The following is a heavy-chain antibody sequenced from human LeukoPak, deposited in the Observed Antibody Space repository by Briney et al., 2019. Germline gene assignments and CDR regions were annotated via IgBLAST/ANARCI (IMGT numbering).Heavy chain of an antibody. D-gene: IGHD5-12*01. CDR3: TTDDDEAYSGYDKGDY. Sequence: PGGSLRLSCAASGFTFSNAWMSWVRQAPGKGLEWVSRIKSKTDGGTTDYAAPVKGRFTISRDDSKNTLYLQMNSLKTEDTAVYYCTTDDDEAYSGYDKGDYWGQGTLVTVSS. CDR1: GFTFSNAW. CDR2: IKSKTDGGTT. V-gene: IGHV3-15*01. J-gene: IGHJ4*02.